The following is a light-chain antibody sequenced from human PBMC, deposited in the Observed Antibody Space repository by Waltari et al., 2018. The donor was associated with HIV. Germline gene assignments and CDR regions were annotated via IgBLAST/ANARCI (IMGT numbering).Light chain of an antibody. CDR3: CSYAGSSWV. Sequence: QSALTQPRSVSGSPGQSVTISCTGTSSDIGGYNYVSWYQQYPGKAPKLMIYDVSDLPSGVPDRFSGSKSGNPASLTISGLQAEDETDYYCCSYAGSSWVFGGGTKLTVL. V-gene: IGLV2-11*01. CDR1: SSDIGGYNY. J-gene: IGLJ3*02. CDR2: DVS.